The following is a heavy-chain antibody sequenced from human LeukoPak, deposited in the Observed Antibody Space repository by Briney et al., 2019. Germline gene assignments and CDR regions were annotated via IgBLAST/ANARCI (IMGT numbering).Heavy chain of an antibody. D-gene: IGHD3-16*01. J-gene: IGHJ6*03. CDR1: GGTFSSYA. CDR2: IIPIFGTA. CDR3: ARSLLRLGEFHIYYFDV. Sequence: SVTVSCKASGGTFSSYAISWVRQAPGQGLEWMGGIIPIFGTANYAQKFQGRVTITADESTSTAYMELSSLRSEDTAVYYCARSLLRLGEFHIYYFDVWGQGTTVTVSS. V-gene: IGHV1-69*01.